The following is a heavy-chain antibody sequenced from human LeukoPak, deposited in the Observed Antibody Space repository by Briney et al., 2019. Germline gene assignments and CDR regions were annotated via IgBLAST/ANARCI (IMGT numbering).Heavy chain of an antibody. V-gene: IGHV4-59*11. Sequence: SETLSLTCTVSGGSISSHYWSWIRQPPGKGLEWIGYIYYSGSTNYNPPLKSRVTISVDTSKNQFSLKLSSVTAADTAVYYCARGQDSSGSYYDYWGQGTLVTVSS. CDR3: ARGQDSSGSYYDY. CDR1: GGSISSHY. J-gene: IGHJ4*02. CDR2: IYYSGST. D-gene: IGHD3-10*01.